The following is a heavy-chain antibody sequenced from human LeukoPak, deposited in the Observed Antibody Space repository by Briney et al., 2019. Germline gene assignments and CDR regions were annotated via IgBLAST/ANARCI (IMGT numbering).Heavy chain of an antibody. CDR1: GVSISSGDYY. Sequence: PSQTLSLTCSVSGVSISSGDYYWTWIRQPPGKGLEWIVYIYYSGSTYYNPSLKSRVTISVDTSKNQFSLKLSSVTAADTAVYFCARGYNSDSSGYYPDWYFALWGRGTLVTVSS. D-gene: IGHD3-22*01. CDR2: IYYSGST. J-gene: IGHJ2*01. CDR3: ARGYNSDSSGYYPDWYFAL. V-gene: IGHV4-30-4*01.